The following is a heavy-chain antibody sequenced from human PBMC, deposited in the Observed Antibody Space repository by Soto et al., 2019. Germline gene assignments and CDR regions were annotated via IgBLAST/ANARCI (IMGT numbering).Heavy chain of an antibody. D-gene: IGHD1-7*01. Sequence: WTWIRQHPGKGLEWIGYIHYSGSTYYNPSLKSRVTISVDTSKNQFSLKLSSVTAADTAVYYCARADWNSAFDFWGQGTLVTVSS. CDR2: IHYSGST. J-gene: IGHJ4*02. CDR3: ARADWNSAFDF. V-gene: IGHV4-31*02.